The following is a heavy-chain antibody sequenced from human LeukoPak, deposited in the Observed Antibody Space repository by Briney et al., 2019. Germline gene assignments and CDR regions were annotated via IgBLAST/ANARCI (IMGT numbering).Heavy chain of an antibody. V-gene: IGHV4-4*02. CDR1: GGSISSSNW. J-gene: IGHJ6*03. D-gene: IGHD4-17*01. CDR2: IYHSGST. Sequence: SGTLSLTCAVSGGSISSSNWWSWVRQPPGKGLEWIGEIYHSGSTNYNPSLKSRVTISVDKSKNQFSLKLNSVTAADTAVYYCARLDYGDYYYYYMDVWGKGTTVTVSS. CDR3: ARLDYGDYYYYYMDV.